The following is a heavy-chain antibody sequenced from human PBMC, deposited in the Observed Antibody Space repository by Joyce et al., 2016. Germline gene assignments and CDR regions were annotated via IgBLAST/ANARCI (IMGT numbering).Heavy chain of an antibody. CDR2: IYYTGSP. V-gene: IGHV4-39*01. CDR1: GGSIRNNNDH. Sequence: QLQLQESGPGVVKPSETLSLTCTVSGGSIRNNNDHWGWIRQPPGKGLEWIGSIYYTGSPFYNPSLKRRVTISVDTSKNQFSLKLSSVTAADTAVYYCARGEYNWNLAGYMDVWGKGTTVIVSS. D-gene: IGHD1-20*01. CDR3: ARGEYNWNLAGYMDV. J-gene: IGHJ6*03.